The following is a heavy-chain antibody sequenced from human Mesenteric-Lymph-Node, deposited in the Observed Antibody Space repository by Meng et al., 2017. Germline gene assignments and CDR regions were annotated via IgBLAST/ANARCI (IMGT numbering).Heavy chain of an antibody. CDR3: AKDLGYSYGYIKGSRNDY. J-gene: IGHJ4*02. V-gene: IGHV3-23*01. CDR1: GFTFSNFA. CDR2: ISDNGIST. Sequence: GGSLRLSCVASGFTFSNFAVSWVRQAPGKGLEWVSAISDNGISTYYADSVRGRFTISRDNSKNTLHLQMSSLRAEDTAVYYCAKDLGYSYGYIKGSRNDYWGQGTLVTVSS. D-gene: IGHD5-18*01.